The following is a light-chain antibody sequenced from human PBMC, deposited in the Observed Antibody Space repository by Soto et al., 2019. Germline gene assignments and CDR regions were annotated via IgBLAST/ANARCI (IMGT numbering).Light chain of an antibody. CDR1: SNDIGGYSY. CDR2: DIN. J-gene: IGLJ1*01. Sequence: QSVLTQPRSVSGSPGQSVTISCTGTSNDIGGYSYVSWYQQHPGKVPKLMIYDINKRPSGVPDRFSGSKSGNTASLTISGLQAEDEADYYCTSYTSSSTLDVFGTGTKLTVL. CDR3: TSYTSSSTLDV. V-gene: IGLV2-11*01.